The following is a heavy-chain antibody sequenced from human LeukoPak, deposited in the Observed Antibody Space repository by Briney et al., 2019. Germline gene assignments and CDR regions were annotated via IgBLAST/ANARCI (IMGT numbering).Heavy chain of an antibody. J-gene: IGHJ4*02. V-gene: IGHV4-59*01. CDR2: IYYSGST. CDR3: ARAGYRSGGSDY. D-gene: IGHD4-23*01. CDR1: GGSISSYY. Sequence: SETLSLTCTGSGGSISSYYWSWFRQPPGKGLEWIGYIYYSGSTNYNPSLKSRVTISVDTSKIQFPLRLSSVTAADTAVYYCARAGYRSGGSDYWGQGTLVTVSS.